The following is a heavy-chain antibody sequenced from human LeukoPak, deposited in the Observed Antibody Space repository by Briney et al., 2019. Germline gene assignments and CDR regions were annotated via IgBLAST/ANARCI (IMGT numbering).Heavy chain of an antibody. V-gene: IGHV3-15*01. D-gene: IGHD4-23*01. CDR2: IKSKTAGGAT. J-gene: IGHJ4*02. CDR3: TTELYGGPDH. CDR1: GSTFTYAW. Sequence: PGGSLRLSCAASGSTFTYAWMSWVRQAPGKGLEWIGRIKSKTAGGATDYAAPVKGRFTVSRDDSKNTLYLQMTSLKIEDTGVYYCTTELYGGPDHWGQGTLVTVSS.